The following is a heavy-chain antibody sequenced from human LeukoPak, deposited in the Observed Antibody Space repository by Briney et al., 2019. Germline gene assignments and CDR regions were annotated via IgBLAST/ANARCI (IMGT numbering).Heavy chain of an antibody. D-gene: IGHD2-2*01. CDR2: INPSGGST. Sequence: GASVKVSCKASGYTFTSYYMHWVRQAPGQGLEWMGIINPSGGSTSYAQKFQGRVTMTRDTSISTAYMELSRLRSDDTAVYYCARDLAVPAAMPPTFGYGGQGTLVTVSS. J-gene: IGHJ4*02. CDR3: ARDLAVPAAMPPTFGY. V-gene: IGHV1-46*01. CDR1: GYTFTSYY.